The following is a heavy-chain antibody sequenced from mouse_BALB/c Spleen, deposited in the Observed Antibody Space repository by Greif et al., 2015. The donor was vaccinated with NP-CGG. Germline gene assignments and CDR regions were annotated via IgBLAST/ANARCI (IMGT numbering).Heavy chain of an antibody. CDR1: GFTFSSFG. V-gene: IGHV5-17*02. CDR2: ISSGSSTI. D-gene: IGHD1-1*01. Sequence: EVKLVESGGGLVQPGGSRKLSCAASGFTFSSFGMHWVRQAPEKGLEWVAYISSGSSTIYYADTVKGRFTISRDNPKNTLFLQMASLRSEDTAMYYCARSTVGDYAMDYWGQGTSVTVSS. CDR3: ARSTVGDYAMDY. J-gene: IGHJ4*01.